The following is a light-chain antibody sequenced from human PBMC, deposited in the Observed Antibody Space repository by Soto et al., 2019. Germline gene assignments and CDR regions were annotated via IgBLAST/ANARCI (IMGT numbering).Light chain of an antibody. J-gene: IGKJ5*01. Sequence: DIQRTQCPSTLSPSIGCVLAITCRASQSITRWLAWFQEKSGKAPKLLMYDASTLESGVPSRFSGSGSGTDFTLTISSLQPEDFATYYCQQANSFPITFGQGTRLEIK. CDR3: QQANSFPIT. V-gene: IGKV1-12*01. CDR1: QSITRW. CDR2: DAS.